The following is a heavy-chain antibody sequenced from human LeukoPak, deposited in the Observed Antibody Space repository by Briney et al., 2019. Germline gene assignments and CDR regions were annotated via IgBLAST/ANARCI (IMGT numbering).Heavy chain of an antibody. CDR3: ATDYYGPDY. V-gene: IGHV3-74*01. Sequence: GGSLRLSCAASGFTFSSYWMNWVRQAPGKGLVWVSRINTDGSHTSHADSVKGRITISRDNAKNALYLLMSSLRAEDTAVYYCATDYYGPDYWGQGTLVTVSS. CDR2: INTDGSHT. D-gene: IGHD3-10*01. CDR1: GFTFSSYW. J-gene: IGHJ4*02.